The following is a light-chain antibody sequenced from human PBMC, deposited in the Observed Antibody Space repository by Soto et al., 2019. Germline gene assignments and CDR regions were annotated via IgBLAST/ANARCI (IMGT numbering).Light chain of an antibody. CDR3: TSYTSSSTLYV. J-gene: IGLJ1*01. Sequence: QSVLTQPASVSGSPGQSITISCTGTSSDVGGYNYVSWYQQHPGKAPKLMIYDVRNRASGASNRFSGSKSGNTASLTISGLQAEDEADYYRTSYTSSSTLYVFGTGTKVTV. CDR2: DVR. CDR1: SSDVGGYNY. V-gene: IGLV2-14*01.